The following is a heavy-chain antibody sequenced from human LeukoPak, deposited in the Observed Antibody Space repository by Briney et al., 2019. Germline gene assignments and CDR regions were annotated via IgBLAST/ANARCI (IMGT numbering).Heavy chain of an antibody. V-gene: IGHV4-4*07. CDR2: IYTSGST. D-gene: IGHD3-3*01. J-gene: IGHJ6*03. Sequence: SETLSLTCTVSGGSISSYYWSWLRQPAGKGLEWIGRIYTSGSTNYNPSLKSRVTMSVDTSKNQFSLKLSSVTAADTAVYYCAREATFGVVIMRYYYYYYMDVWGKGTTVTVSS. CDR3: AREATFGVVIMRYYYYYYMDV. CDR1: GGSISSYY.